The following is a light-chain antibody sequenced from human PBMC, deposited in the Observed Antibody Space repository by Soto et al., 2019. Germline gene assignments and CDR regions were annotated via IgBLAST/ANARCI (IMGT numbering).Light chain of an antibody. V-gene: IGLV2-14*01. CDR2: EVS. Sequence: QSALTQPASVSGSPGQSITISCTGTSSDVGGYNYVSWYQQHPGKAPKLMIYEVSNRPSGVSNRFSGSKYDNTASLTISGLQAEDEADYYCSSYTRSSTPWVFGLGTKMTVL. CDR3: SSYTRSSTPWV. J-gene: IGLJ3*02. CDR1: SSDVGGYNY.